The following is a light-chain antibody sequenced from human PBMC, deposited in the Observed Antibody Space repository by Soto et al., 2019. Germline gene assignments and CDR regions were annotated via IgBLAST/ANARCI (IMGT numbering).Light chain of an antibody. Sequence: IVMTQSPATLSVSPGERATLSCRASQSVSSNFAWYQQNTGQAPRLLIYGASTMATGIPARFSSSGSGTEFPLTISSLQSEDFAVYYCQQYNNWPPYTFGQGTKLEIK. CDR2: GAS. V-gene: IGKV3-15*01. CDR1: QSVSSN. CDR3: QQYNNWPPYT. J-gene: IGKJ2*01.